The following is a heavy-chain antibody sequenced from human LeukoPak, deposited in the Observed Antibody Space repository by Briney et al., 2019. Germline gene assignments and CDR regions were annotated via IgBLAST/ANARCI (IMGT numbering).Heavy chain of an antibody. J-gene: IGHJ4*02. CDR1: ASTFSTYA. Sequence: DSVKVSCKASASTFSTYAIHWVRQAPGQGLEWMRWISTGNGNTRYSKAFQDRFTISRDTSASTVYMELRALRSEDMAVYYCAREKYRIGRFDRAYLDDWGQGTLVAVSS. CDR3: AREKYRIGRFDRAYLDD. D-gene: IGHD6-6*01. CDR2: ISTGNGNT. V-gene: IGHV1-3*03.